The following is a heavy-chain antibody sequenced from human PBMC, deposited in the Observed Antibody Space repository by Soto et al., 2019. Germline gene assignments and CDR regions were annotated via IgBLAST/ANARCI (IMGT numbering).Heavy chain of an antibody. CDR3: ARALSPGRRFDY. Sequence: ASVKVSCKASGYTFTSYAMHWVRQAPGQRLEWMGWINAGNGNTKYSQKFQGRVTITRDTSASTAYMELSSLRSEDTAVYYCARALSPGRRFDYWGQGTLVTVSS. CDR1: GYTFTSYA. CDR2: INAGNGNT. V-gene: IGHV1-3*01. J-gene: IGHJ4*02.